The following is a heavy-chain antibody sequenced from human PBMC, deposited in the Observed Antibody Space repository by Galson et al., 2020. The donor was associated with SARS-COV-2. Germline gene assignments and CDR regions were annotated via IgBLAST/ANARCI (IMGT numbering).Heavy chain of an antibody. Sequence: TGGSLRLSCAASGFTFSSYAMSWVRQAPGKGLEWVSAISGSGGSTYYADSVKGRFTISRDNSKNMLYLQMNSLRAEDTAIYYCAKDYYDSSGSVYYYGMDVWGQGITVTASS. D-gene: IGHD3-22*01. J-gene: IGHJ6*02. V-gene: IGHV3-23*01. CDR1: GFTFSSYA. CDR3: AKDYYDSSGSVYYYGMDV. CDR2: ISGSGGST.